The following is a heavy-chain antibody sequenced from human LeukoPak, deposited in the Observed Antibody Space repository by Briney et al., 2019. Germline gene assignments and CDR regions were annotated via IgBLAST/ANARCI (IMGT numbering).Heavy chain of an antibody. CDR3: ARDALENTAA. Sequence: PGGSLRLSCVASGFTFSDYYMNWIRQAPGKELEWVSYISISGTTIYYADSVKGRFTISRDNAKNSLYLQMNSLRAEDTAVYYCARDALENTAAWGQGTLVTVSS. CDR1: GFTFSDYY. CDR2: ISISGTTI. D-gene: IGHD1-1*01. V-gene: IGHV3-11*01. J-gene: IGHJ5*02.